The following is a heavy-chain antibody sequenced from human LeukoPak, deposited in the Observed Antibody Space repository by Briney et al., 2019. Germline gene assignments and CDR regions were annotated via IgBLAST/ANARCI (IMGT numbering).Heavy chain of an antibody. CDR2: ISSSGSTI. CDR1: GFTFDDYG. V-gene: IGHV3-48*04. J-gene: IGHJ6*03. Sequence: GGSLRLSCAASGFTFDDYGMSWVRQAPGKGLEWVSYISSSGSTIYYADSVKGRFTISRDNAKNSLYLQMNSLRAEDTVVYFCARASGYYYYYMDVWGKGTTVTVSS. D-gene: IGHD6-25*01. CDR3: ARASGYYYYYMDV.